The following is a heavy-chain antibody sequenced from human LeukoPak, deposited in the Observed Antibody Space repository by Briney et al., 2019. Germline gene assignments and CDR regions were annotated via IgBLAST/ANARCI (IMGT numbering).Heavy chain of an antibody. D-gene: IGHD5-12*01. Sequence: SQTLSLTCTVSGGSISSGGYSWTWIRQPQGKGLEWIVHIYYNGSAYYNPSLKSRITISKNTSKNQFSLMLTSVTAADTAVYYCARVWAGWIVATIRDEGPVDDAFDIWGQGTMVTVSS. CDR2: IYYNGSA. J-gene: IGHJ3*02. V-gene: IGHV4-30-4*07. CDR1: GGSISSGGYS. CDR3: ARVWAGWIVATIRDEGPVDDAFDI.